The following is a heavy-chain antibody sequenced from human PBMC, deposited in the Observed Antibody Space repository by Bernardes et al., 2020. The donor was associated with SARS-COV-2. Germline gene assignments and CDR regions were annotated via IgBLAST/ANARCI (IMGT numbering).Heavy chain of an antibody. CDR2: LSGSGTTT. J-gene: IGHJ3*02. D-gene: IGHD3-3*01. V-gene: IGHV3-23*01. Sequence: GGSLRLSCAASGFTFSSYAMNWVRQAPGKGLEWVSGLSGSGTTTYYADSVKGRFTISRDNSRNTLYLQMNSLKTEDTAVYYCTTGGAITIFGVVIVMDAFDIWGQGTMVTVSS. CDR1: GFTFSSYA. CDR3: TTGGAITIFGVVIVMDAFDI.